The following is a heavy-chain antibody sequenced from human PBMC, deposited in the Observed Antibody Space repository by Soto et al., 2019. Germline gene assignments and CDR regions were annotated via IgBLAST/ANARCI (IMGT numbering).Heavy chain of an antibody. J-gene: IGHJ5*02. CDR3: AKRGYSYGSPFDP. V-gene: IGHV4-39*01. D-gene: IGHD5-18*01. CDR2: IFYSGST. Sequence: ASETLSLTCTVSGGSISSSSYYWGWIRQPPGKGLEWIGNIFYSGSTYYNPSLKSRVTISVDTSKNQFSLRLSSVTAADTAVYFCAKRGYSYGSPFDPWGQGTLVTVSS. CDR1: GGSISSSSYY.